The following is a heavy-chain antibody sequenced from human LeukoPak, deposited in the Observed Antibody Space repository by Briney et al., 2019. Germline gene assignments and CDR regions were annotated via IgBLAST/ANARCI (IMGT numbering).Heavy chain of an antibody. J-gene: IGHJ6*03. CDR1: GGSFSGYY. CDR2: INHSGST. D-gene: IGHD3-3*01. V-gene: IGHV4-34*01. CDR3: ARGRTTYYDFSSGRYYYMDV. Sequence: SETLSLTCAVYGGSFSGYYWSWIRQPPGKGLEWIGEINHSGSTNYNPSLKSRVTISVDTSKNQFSLKLSSVTAADTAVYYCARGRTTYYDFSSGRYYYMDVWGKGTTVTVSS.